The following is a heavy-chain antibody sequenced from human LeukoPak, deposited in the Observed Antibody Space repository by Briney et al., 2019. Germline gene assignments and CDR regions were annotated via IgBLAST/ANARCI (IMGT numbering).Heavy chain of an antibody. CDR2: MNPNSGNT. J-gene: IGHJ5*02. CDR3: ARDPTLGGSSWYSKWFDP. V-gene: IGHV1-8*01. Sequence: GASVKVSCKASGYTFTSYDINWVRQATGQGLEWMGWMNPNSGNTGYAQKFQGRVTMTRNTSISTAYMELSSLRSEDTAVYYCARDPTLGGSSWYSKWFDPWGQGTLVTVSS. CDR1: GYTFTSYD. D-gene: IGHD6-13*01.